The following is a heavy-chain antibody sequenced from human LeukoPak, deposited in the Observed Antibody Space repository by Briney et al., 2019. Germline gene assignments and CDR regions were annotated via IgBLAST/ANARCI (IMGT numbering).Heavy chain of an antibody. Sequence: GGSLRLSCAASGFTFNNYAMHWVRQAPGKGLEWVAVISYDGSNKYYADSVKGRFTISRDNSKNTLYLQMNSLRAEDTAVYYCARGGVATIDYWGQGTLVTVSS. CDR1: GFTFNNYA. V-gene: IGHV3-30*04. J-gene: IGHJ4*02. CDR2: ISYDGSNK. CDR3: ARGGVATIDY. D-gene: IGHD5-12*01.